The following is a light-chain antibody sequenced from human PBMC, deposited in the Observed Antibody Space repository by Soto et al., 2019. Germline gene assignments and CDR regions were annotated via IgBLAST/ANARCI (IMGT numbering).Light chain of an antibody. V-gene: IGLV1-44*01. J-gene: IGLJ2*01. CDR3: AAWDDSLEGMV. Sequence: HSVLTQPPSVSATPGQRVVISCSGSSSNIGSNTVNWYQQFPGTAPQLLFFRNTQRPSGVPDRFSASKSGTSASLAISGLQSRDEADYYCAAWDDSLEGMVFGGGTKLTVL. CDR1: SSNIGSNT. CDR2: RNT.